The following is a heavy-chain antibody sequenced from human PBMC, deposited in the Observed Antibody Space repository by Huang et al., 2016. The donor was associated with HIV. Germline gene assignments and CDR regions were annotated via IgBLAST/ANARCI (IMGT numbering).Heavy chain of an antibody. CDR2: VYYTGTT. Sequence: QVQLQESGPGLVRPTETLSLTCTVSGGSISSQYWSWIRQPPGGGLEWVGSVYYTGTTTDNPSLKSRITMAVDRSKNRFSLTLKSRTATDTAVYFCARARLSYCSGGSCFSDWFDPWGQGTLVTVSS. J-gene: IGHJ5*02. D-gene: IGHD2-15*01. CDR1: GGSISSQY. CDR3: ARARLSYCSGGSCFSDWFDP. V-gene: IGHV4-59*11.